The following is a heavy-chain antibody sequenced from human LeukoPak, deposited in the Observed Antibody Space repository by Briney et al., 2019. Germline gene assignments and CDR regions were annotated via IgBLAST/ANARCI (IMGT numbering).Heavy chain of an antibody. Sequence: GGSLRLSCAASGFTFSSYSMTWVRQAPGKGLEWVSSISSRSSHIHYADSVKGRFTISRDNAKNSLYLQMNSLSAEDTAVYYCARETGVAVDYWGQGTLVTVSS. CDR1: GFTFSSYS. J-gene: IGHJ4*02. CDR3: ARETGVAVDY. D-gene: IGHD3-3*01. V-gene: IGHV3-21*01. CDR2: ISSRSSHI.